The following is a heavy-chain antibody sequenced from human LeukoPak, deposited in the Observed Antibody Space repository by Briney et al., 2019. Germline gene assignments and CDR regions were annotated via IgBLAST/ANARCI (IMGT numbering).Heavy chain of an antibody. CDR2: INPNSGGT. V-gene: IGHV1-2*04. CDR3: ARHSPDIAAATYYYGMDV. J-gene: IGHJ6*02. CDR1: ADTFTGYY. Sequence: ASVKVSCKASADTFTGYYMHWVRQAPGQGLEWMGWINPNSGGTNYAQKFQGWVTMTRDTSISTAYMELSRLRSDDTAVYYCARHSPDIAAATYYYGMDVWGQGTTVTVSS. D-gene: IGHD6-13*01.